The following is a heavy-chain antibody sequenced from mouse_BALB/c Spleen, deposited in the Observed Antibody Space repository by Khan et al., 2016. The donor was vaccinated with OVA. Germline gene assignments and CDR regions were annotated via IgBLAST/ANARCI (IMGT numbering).Heavy chain of an antibody. J-gene: IGHJ3*01. D-gene: IGHD2-1*01. CDR3: ARSGYGNPFAY. CDR1: GYTFTSYY. CDR2: INPSNGVS. V-gene: IGHV1S81*02. Sequence: QVQLQQSGAELGKPGASVKISCKASGYTFTSYYLYWVKQRPGQGLEWIGGINPSNGVSHFNEKFKSKATLTVDKSSSTAYMQLNSLTSEDSAVYYWARSGYGNPFAYWGQGTLVTVST.